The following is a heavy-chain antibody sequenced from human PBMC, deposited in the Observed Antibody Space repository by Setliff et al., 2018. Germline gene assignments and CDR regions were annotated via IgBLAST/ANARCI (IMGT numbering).Heavy chain of an antibody. CDR3: ARDRSLDWIEPTYDSNHGMDI. V-gene: IGHV3-48*03. CDR1: GFTFSSDP. CDR2: IRNDGATT. D-gene: IGHD3-3*01. Sequence: GGSLRLSCAASGFTFSSDPMNWVRQAPGKGLEWLSNIRNDGATTSYADSVKGRFTISRDKAKNSLYWQMNSLIAEDTAVYYCARDRSLDWIEPTYDSNHGMDIGGKGTTVTVSS. J-gene: IGHJ6*04.